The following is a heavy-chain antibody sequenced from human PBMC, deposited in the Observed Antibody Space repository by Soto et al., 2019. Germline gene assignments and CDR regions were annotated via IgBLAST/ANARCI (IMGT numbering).Heavy chain of an antibody. CDR2: ISGGGDET. D-gene: IGHD3-10*01. J-gene: IGHJ4*02. V-gene: IGHV3-23*01. CDR3: AKDREAPIY. Sequence: EMQLLESGGDLIQPGGSLRLSCAASGFTFSTYAMSWVRQAPGKGLDWILSISGGGDETYYTDSVKGRFTISRDNSKNTVYLQMNSLRAEDTAVYYCAKDREAPIYWGQGTLVTVSS. CDR1: GFTFSTYA.